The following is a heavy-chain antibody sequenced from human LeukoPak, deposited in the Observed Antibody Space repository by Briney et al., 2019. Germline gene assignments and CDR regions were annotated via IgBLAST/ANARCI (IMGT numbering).Heavy chain of an antibody. Sequence: ASVTVSCTASGGTFSSYAISWVRQAPGQGLEWMGGIIPIFGTANYAQKFQGRVTITADESTSTAYMELGSLRSEDTAVYYCAVDIVVVVAATQFDYWGQGTLVTVSS. CDR1: GGTFSSYA. CDR2: IIPIFGTA. V-gene: IGHV1-69*13. D-gene: IGHD2-15*01. CDR3: AVDIVVVVAATQFDY. J-gene: IGHJ4*02.